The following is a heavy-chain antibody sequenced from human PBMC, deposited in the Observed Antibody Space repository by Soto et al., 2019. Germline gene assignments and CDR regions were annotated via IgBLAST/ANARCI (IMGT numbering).Heavy chain of an antibody. Sequence: QVQLVESGGGVVQPGRSLRLSCAASGFTFSSYGMHWVRQAPGKGLEWVAVIWYDASNKYYADSVKGRFTISRDNSKNTVYLQMNSLSAEDTVVYYCARDCAGYSSGWYQRGGFDYWGQGTLVTVSS. CDR2: IWYDASNK. V-gene: IGHV3-33*01. CDR1: GFTFSSYG. J-gene: IGHJ4*02. D-gene: IGHD6-19*01. CDR3: ARDCAGYSSGWYQRGGFDY.